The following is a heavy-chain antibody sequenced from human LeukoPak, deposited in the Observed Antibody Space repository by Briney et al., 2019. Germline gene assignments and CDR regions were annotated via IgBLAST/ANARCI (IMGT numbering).Heavy chain of an antibody. D-gene: IGHD1-26*01. J-gene: IGHJ4*02. CDR2: ISSSGSTI. CDR1: GLTFSSYE. Sequence: GGSLRLSCAASGLTFSSYEMNWVRQAPGKGLEWASYISSSGSTIYYADSVKGRFTISRDNAKNSLYLQMNSLRAEDTAVYYCARDSSGLIVGATSIDYWGQGTLVTVSS. CDR3: ARDSSGLIVGATSIDY. V-gene: IGHV3-48*03.